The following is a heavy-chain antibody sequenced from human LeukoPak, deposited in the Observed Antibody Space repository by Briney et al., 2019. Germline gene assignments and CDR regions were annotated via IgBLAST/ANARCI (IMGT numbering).Heavy chain of an antibody. J-gene: IGHJ1*01. CDR1: GYTFTGYY. CDR3: ASPPPDYDILTGYRRYFQH. Sequence: GASVKVSCKASGYTFTGYYMHWVRQAPGQGLEWMGWINPNSGGTNYAQKFQGRVTMTRDTSISTAYMELSRLRSDDTAVYYCASPPPDYDILTGYRRYFQHWGQGTLVTVSS. D-gene: IGHD3-9*01. CDR2: INPNSGGT. V-gene: IGHV1-2*02.